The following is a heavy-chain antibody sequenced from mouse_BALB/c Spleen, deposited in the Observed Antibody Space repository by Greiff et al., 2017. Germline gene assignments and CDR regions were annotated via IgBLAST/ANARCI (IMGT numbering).Heavy chain of an antibody. CDR3: ARGTYGIAWFAY. D-gene: IGHD2-10*02. CDR2: INSNGGST. CDR1: GFTFSSYG. Sequence: EVQVVESGGGLVQPGGSLKLSCAASGFTFSSYGMSWVRQTPDKRLELVATINSNGGSTYYPDSVKGRFTISRDNAKNTLYLQMSSLKSEDTAMYYCARGTYGIAWFAYWGQGTLVTVSA. J-gene: IGHJ3*01. V-gene: IGHV5-6-3*01.